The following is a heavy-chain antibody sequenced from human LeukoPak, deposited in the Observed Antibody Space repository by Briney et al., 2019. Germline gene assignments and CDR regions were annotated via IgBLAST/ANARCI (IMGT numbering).Heavy chain of an antibody. CDR1: GFTFSSYE. CDR2: ISSSDSTI. D-gene: IGHD4-11*01. CDR3: ARDATRVDYTLLLQKYYFDY. Sequence: GGSLRLSCAASGFTFSSYEMHWVRQPPGKGLEWVSYISSSDSTIYYADSVKGRFTISRDNAKNSLYLQMNSLRAEDTAVYYCARDATRVDYTLLLQKYYFDYWGQGTLVTVSS. J-gene: IGHJ4*02. V-gene: IGHV3-48*03.